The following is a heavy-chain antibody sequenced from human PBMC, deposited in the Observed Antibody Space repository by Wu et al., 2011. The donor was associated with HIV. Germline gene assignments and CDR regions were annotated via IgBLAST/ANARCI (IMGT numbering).Heavy chain of an antibody. V-gene: IGHV1-69*05. CDR3: ARHLDITVTTVGWFDP. J-gene: IGHJ5*02. D-gene: IGHD4-17*01. CDR2: IIPIFGTP. Sequence: QAPGQGLEWMGGIIPIFGTPNYAQRFQGRVTITTDESTSTAYMELSSLRSEDTAIYYCARHLDITVTTVGWFDPWGQGTLVTVSS.